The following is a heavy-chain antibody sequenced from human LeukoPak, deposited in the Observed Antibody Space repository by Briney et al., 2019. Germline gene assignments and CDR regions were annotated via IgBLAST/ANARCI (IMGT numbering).Heavy chain of an antibody. Sequence: SETLSLTCTVSGGSISSYYWSWIRQPPGKGLEWIGYIYTSGSTNYNPSLKSRVTISVDTSKNQFSLKLSSVTAADTAVYYCARLSIAGRFDYWGQGTLDTVSS. D-gene: IGHD1-26*01. V-gene: IGHV4-4*09. J-gene: IGHJ4*02. CDR3: ARLSIAGRFDY. CDR2: IYTSGST. CDR1: GGSISSYY.